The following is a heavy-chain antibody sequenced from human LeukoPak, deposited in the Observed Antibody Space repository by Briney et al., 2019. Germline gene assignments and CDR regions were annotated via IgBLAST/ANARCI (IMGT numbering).Heavy chain of an antibody. J-gene: IGHJ4*02. CDR2: IYTSGST. D-gene: IGHD3-10*01. CDR1: GGSISSYY. Sequence: SETLSLTCTVSGGSISSYYWSWIRQPPGKGLEWIGYIYTSGSTNYNPSLKSRVTISVDTSKNQFSLKLSSVTAADTAVYYCARTRAGYGSGSYYNRGPQYYFDYWGQGTLVTVSS. V-gene: IGHV4-4*09. CDR3: ARTRAGYGSGSYYNRGPQYYFDY.